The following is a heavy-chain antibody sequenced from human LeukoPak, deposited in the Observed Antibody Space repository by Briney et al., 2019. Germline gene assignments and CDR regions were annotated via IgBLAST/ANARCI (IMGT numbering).Heavy chain of an antibody. CDR1: GFTFSSYI. V-gene: IGHV3-21*01. D-gene: IGHD4-23*01. CDR2: ISSSSSYI. CDR3: ARDAGGGNSGSDFDY. J-gene: IGHJ4*02. Sequence: GGSLRLSCAASGFTFSSYIMNSVRQAPGKGLEAVSSISSSSSYIYYADSVKGRFTISRDKAKNSLYLQMNSLRAEDTAVYYCARDAGGGNSGSDFDYWGQGTLVTVSS.